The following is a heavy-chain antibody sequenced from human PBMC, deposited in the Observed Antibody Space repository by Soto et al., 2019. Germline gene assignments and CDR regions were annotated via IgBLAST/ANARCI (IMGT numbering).Heavy chain of an antibody. J-gene: IGHJ4*02. CDR3: ATLQLWTLLGGN. V-gene: IGHV1-2*02. CDR2: INPNSGLT. Sequence: QVQLVQSGAEVKKPGASAKVSCKASGYTFTDYYMHWVRQAPGQGLEWMGWINPNSGLTNYARKFQGRVTMTRDTSISTAYMELSSLTSDDTAVYYCATLQLWTLLGGNWGQGSPVTVSS. CDR1: GYTFTDYY. D-gene: IGHD5-18*01.